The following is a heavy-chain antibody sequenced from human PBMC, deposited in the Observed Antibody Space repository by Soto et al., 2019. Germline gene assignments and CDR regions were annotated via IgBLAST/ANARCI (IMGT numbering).Heavy chain of an antibody. CDR3: ARDRSYYDSSVYLTDAFDI. Sequence: SETLSLTCAVYGGSFSGYYWNWIRQPPGKGLEWIGEINHGGGTYYNPSLKSRVTISVDTSKNQFSLKLSSVTAADTAVYYCARDRSYYDSSVYLTDAFDIWGKGTMVT. D-gene: IGHD3-22*01. J-gene: IGHJ3*02. CDR1: GGSFSGYY. CDR2: INHGGGT. V-gene: IGHV4-34*01.